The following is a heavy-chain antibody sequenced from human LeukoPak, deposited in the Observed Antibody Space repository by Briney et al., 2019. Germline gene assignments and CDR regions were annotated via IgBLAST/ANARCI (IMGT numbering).Heavy chain of an antibody. CDR1: GGTFSSYT. Sequence: SVKVSCKASGGTFSSYTISWVRQAPGQGLEWMGRIIPILGIANYAQKFQGRVTITADKSTSTAYMELSSLRSEDTAVYYCAREGTWGTSWFDPWGQGTLVTVSS. D-gene: IGHD1-1*01. J-gene: IGHJ5*02. CDR3: AREGTWGTSWFDP. V-gene: IGHV1-69*04. CDR2: IIPILGIA.